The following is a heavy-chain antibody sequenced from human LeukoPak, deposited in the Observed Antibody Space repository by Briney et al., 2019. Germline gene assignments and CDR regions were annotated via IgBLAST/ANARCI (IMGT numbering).Heavy chain of an antibody. Sequence: GGSLRLSCAASGFTFSSYWMSWVRQAPGKGLEWVANIKQDGSEKYYVDSVKGRFTISRDNAKNSLYLQMNSLRAEDTAVYYCARAKDSSSWYWGYYYYGMDVWGQGTTVTVSS. V-gene: IGHV3-7*04. J-gene: IGHJ6*02. CDR3: ARAKDSSSWYWGYYYYGMDV. D-gene: IGHD6-13*01. CDR2: IKQDGSEK. CDR1: GFTFSSYW.